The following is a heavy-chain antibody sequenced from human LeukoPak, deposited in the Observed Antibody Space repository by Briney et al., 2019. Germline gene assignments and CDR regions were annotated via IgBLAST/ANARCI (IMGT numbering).Heavy chain of an antibody. D-gene: IGHD6-19*01. J-gene: IGHJ4*02. CDR2: ISGSGGST. Sequence: GGSLRLSCAASGFSFSSYAMSWVRQAPGKGREWVSAISGSGGSTYYADSVKGRFTISRDNSKNTLYLQMNSLRAEDTAVYYCANSYSSGSFDYWGQGTLVTVSS. V-gene: IGHV3-23*01. CDR3: ANSYSSGSFDY. CDR1: GFSFSSYA.